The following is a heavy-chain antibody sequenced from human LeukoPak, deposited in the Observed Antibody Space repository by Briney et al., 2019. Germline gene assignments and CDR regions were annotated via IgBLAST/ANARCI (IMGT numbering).Heavy chain of an antibody. CDR2: IVVCSGNT. CDR1: GFTFTSSA. Sequence: SVKVSCKASGFTFTSSAMQWVRQARGQRLEWIGWIVVCSGNTNYARKFQERVTITRDMSTSTAYMELSSLRSEDTAVYYCAAGWVCSGGSCYYYFDYWGQGTLVTVSS. CDR3: AAGWVCSGGSCYYYFDY. V-gene: IGHV1-58*02. D-gene: IGHD2-15*01. J-gene: IGHJ4*02.